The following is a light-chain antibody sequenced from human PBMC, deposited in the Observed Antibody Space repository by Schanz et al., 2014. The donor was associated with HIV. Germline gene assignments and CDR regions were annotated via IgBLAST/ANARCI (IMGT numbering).Light chain of an antibody. J-gene: IGLJ2*01. CDR1: SSDVGGYNY. Sequence: QSALTQPPSASGSPGQSVTISCTGTSSDVGGYNYVSWYQQHPGKAPQLMIYEVTKRPSGVSDRFSGSKSDNTASLTISGLQAEDEADYYCSSYTSSSTLVVFGGGTKLTVL. V-gene: IGLV2-14*01. CDR3: SSYTSSSTLVV. CDR2: EVT.